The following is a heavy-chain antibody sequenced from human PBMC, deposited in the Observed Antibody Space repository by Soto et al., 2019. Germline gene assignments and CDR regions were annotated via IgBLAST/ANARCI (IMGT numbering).Heavy chain of an antibody. Sequence: EVQVVESGGGLVQPGGSLRVSCAASELTFSSFWVSWVRQAPGKGLEWVADINEDGTEKYYADAVKGRFTISRDNAKNSLYLQMNNLRAGDTAVCFCAKSPMVRTFHYGMDVWGQGTTVTVSS. CDR3: AKSPMVRTFHYGMDV. V-gene: IGHV3-7*05. CDR1: ELTFSSFW. D-gene: IGHD2-8*01. CDR2: INEDGTEK. J-gene: IGHJ6*02.